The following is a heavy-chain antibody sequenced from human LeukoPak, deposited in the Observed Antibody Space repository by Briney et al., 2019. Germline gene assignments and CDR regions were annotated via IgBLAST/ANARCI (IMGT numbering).Heavy chain of an antibody. CDR2: IYYSGST. J-gene: IGHJ3*02. D-gene: IGHD1-26*01. Sequence: SETLSLTCTVSGGSVSNSYWSWIRQPPGKGLEWIGYIYYSGSTNYNPSLKSRVTISVDTSKNQFSLKLSSVTAADTAVYYCARVDTGLGVVGAILGAFDIWGQGTMVTVSS. CDR1: GGSVSNSY. V-gene: IGHV4-59*02. CDR3: ARVDTGLGVVGAILGAFDI.